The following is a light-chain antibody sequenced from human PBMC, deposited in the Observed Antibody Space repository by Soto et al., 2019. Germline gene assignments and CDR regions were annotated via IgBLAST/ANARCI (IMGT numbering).Light chain of an antibody. CDR2: SAS. V-gene: IGKV3-20*01. CDR3: QYYGSSPWT. J-gene: IGKJ1*01. Sequence: EIVLTQSPGTLSLSPGERATLSCRASQSVNPYYLAWYQQKPGQAPRLLIYSASSRATGIPDRFGGSGSGTDFTLTISRLEPEDFVVYYCQYYGSSPWTFGQGTKVEIK. CDR1: QSVNPYY.